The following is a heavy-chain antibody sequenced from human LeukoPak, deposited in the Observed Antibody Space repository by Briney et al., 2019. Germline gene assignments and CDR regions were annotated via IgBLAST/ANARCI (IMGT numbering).Heavy chain of an antibody. Sequence: GSLRLSCAASGFTFSSYSMNWVRQAPGKGLEWVSSISSSSSYIYYADSVKGRFTISRDNAKNSLYLQMNSLRAEDTAVYYCARDSGGYFDRNHFGYWGQGTLVTVSS. CDR3: ARDSGGYFDRNHFGY. CDR1: GFTFSSYS. CDR2: ISSSSSYI. J-gene: IGHJ4*02. D-gene: IGHD3-9*01. V-gene: IGHV3-21*01.